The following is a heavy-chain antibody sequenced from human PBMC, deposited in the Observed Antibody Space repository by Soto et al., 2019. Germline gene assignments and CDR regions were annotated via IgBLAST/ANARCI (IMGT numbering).Heavy chain of an antibody. CDR3: ASLMEDYYDSSGYYHRYYYYGMDV. Sequence: PGGSLSLSCAASGFTFSSYAMSWVRPAPGKGLEWVSAISGSGGSTYYADSVKGRFTISRDNSKNTLYLQMNSLRAEDTAVYYCASLMEDYYDSSGYYHRYYYYGMDVWGQGTAVTVS. CDR2: ISGSGGST. V-gene: IGHV3-23*01. D-gene: IGHD3-22*01. CDR1: GFTFSSYA. J-gene: IGHJ6*02.